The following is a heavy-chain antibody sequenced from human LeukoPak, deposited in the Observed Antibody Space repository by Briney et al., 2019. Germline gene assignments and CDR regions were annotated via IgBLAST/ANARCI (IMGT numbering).Heavy chain of an antibody. Sequence: GGSLRLSCAASGFTVSSNHMSWVRQAPGKGLEWVSIIYTDGGAYYADSVKGRFTISRDSSSNTLYLQMNSLKAEDTAVYYRAKRPPSVAGVTYGMDVWGQGTTVTVSS. D-gene: IGHD6-19*01. CDR2: IYTDGGA. J-gene: IGHJ6*02. CDR1: GFTVSSNH. V-gene: IGHV3-53*01. CDR3: AKRPPSVAGVTYGMDV.